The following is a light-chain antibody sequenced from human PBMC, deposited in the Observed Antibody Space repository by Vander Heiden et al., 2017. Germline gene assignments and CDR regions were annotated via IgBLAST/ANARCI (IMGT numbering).Light chain of an antibody. CDR3: QVWDSSSDHVV. CDR1: NIGSKS. J-gene: IGLJ2*01. CDR2: DDG. V-gene: IGLV3-21*03. Sequence: SYVLTQPTSVSVAPGKTARITCGGNNIGSKSVHWYQQKPGQAPVLVVYDDGDRPSGIPERFSGSNSGNTATLTISRVEAGDEADYYCQVWDSSSDHVVFGGGTKLTVL.